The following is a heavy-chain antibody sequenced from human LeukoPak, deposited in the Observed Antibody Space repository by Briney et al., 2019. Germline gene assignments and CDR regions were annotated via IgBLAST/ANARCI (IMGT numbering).Heavy chain of an antibody. Sequence: SETLSLTCAVYGGSFSGYYWSWIRQPPGKGLEWIGEINHSGSTNYNPSLKSRVTISVDTSKNQFSLKLSSVTAADTAVYYCARVAYSTRTYYYGSGSYPPDAFDIRGQGTMVTVSS. D-gene: IGHD3-10*01. V-gene: IGHV4-34*01. CDR2: INHSGST. CDR3: ARVAYSTRTYYYGSGSYPPDAFDI. J-gene: IGHJ3*02. CDR1: GGSFSGYY.